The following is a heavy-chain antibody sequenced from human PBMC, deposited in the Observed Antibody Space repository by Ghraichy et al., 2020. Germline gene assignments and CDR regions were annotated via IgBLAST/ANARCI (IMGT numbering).Heavy chain of an antibody. D-gene: IGHD1-26*01. V-gene: IGHV3-21*01. CDR3: ARVTYSGSYAYYYGMDV. Sequence: GGSLRLSCAASGFTFSSYSMNWVRQAPGKGLEWVSFISSSSSYIYYADSVKGRFIISRDNAKNSLYLQMNSLRGEDTAVYYCARVTYSGSYAYYYGMDVWGQGTTVTVSS. CDR2: ISSSSSYI. J-gene: IGHJ6*02. CDR1: GFTFSSYS.